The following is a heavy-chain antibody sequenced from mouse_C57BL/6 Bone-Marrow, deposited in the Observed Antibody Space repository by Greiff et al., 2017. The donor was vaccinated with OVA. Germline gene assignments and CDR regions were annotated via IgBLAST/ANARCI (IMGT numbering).Heavy chain of an antibody. V-gene: IGHV3-6*01. CDR1: GYSITSGYY. D-gene: IGHD2-1*01. CDR2: ISYDGSN. CDR3: ARKGNYVYAMDY. J-gene: IGHJ4*01. Sequence: VQLKESGPGLVKPSQSLSLTCSVTGYSITSGYYWNWIRQFPGNKLEWMGYISYDGSNNYNPSLKNRISITRDTSKNQFFLKLNSVTTEDTATYYCARKGNYVYAMDYWGQGTSVTVSS.